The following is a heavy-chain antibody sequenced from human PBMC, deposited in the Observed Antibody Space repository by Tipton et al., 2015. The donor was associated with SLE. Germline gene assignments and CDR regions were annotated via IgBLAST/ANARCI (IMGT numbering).Heavy chain of an antibody. CDR2: IYYSGST. Sequence: TLSLTCTVSGDSLRNHYWSRIRQSPGKGLEWIGYIYYSGSTSDSPSLKSRVAISADTSKNQFSLNLNSATAADTAFYYCTSGRGYSLIFGQWCQGTQVTVSS. V-gene: IGHV4-59*11. CDR1: GDSLRNHY. D-gene: IGHD5-18*01. J-gene: IGHJ4*02. CDR3: TSGRGYSLIFGQ.